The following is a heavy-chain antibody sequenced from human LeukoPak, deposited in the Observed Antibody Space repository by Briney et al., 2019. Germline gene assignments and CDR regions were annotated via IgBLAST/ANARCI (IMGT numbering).Heavy chain of an antibody. CDR1: GFTFSTYS. Sequence: GGPLRLSCAASGFTFSTYSMNWVRQAPGKGLEWVSSISSSSSYIYYADSVKGRFTISRDNAKNSLYLQMNSLRAEDTAVYYCARETGYYGMDVWGKGTTVTVSS. D-gene: IGHD3-9*01. CDR3: ARETGYYGMDV. CDR2: ISSSSSYI. J-gene: IGHJ6*04. V-gene: IGHV3-21*01.